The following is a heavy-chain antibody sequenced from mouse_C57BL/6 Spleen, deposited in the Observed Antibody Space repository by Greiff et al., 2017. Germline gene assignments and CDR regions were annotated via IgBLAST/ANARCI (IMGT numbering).Heavy chain of an antibody. CDR1: GYTFTSYW. V-gene: IGHV1-55*01. Sequence: QVQLKQSGAELVKPGASVKMSCKASGYTFTSYWITWVKQRPGQGLEWIGDIYPGSGSTNYNEKFKSKATLTVDTSSSTAYMQLSSLTSEDSAVYYCARSHYSNYPWYFDVWGTGTTVTVSS. CDR3: ARSHYSNYPWYFDV. J-gene: IGHJ1*03. CDR2: IYPGSGST. D-gene: IGHD2-5*01.